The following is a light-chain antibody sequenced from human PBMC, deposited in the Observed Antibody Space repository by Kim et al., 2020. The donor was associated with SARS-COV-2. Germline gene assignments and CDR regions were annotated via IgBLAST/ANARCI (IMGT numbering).Light chain of an antibody. J-gene: IGLJ3*02. V-gene: IGLV2-23*01. CDR2: EGN. Sequence: QSALTQPASVSESLGQLITISCTGTASDVGAYNLVSWYQQYPGKGPKLIIYEGNKRAPGVSNRFSGSKSGSWASLTISGLQPEDEADYHCCSYAGSSTWVFGGGNPLTVL. CDR3: CSYAGSSTWV. CDR1: ASDVGAYNL.